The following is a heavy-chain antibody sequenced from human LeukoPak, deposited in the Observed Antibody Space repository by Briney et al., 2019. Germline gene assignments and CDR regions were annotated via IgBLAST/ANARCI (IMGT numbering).Heavy chain of an antibody. CDR2: IDWDDDK. Sequence: TLSLTCTVSGGSISSSSYYWGWIRQPPGKGLEWLARIDWDDDKFYSTSLKTRLTISKDTSKNQVVLTMTNMDPVDTATYYCARLQGATIGAKWFDPWGQGTLVTVSS. V-gene: IGHV2-70*16. D-gene: IGHD4/OR15-4a*01. CDR3: ARLQGATIGAKWFDP. CDR1: GGSISSSSYY. J-gene: IGHJ5*02.